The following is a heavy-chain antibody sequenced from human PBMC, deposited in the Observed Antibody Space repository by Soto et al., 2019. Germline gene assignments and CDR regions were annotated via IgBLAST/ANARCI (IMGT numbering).Heavy chain of an antibody. CDR2: IYHSGST. Sequence: PSETLSLTCTVSGGSISSYYWSWIRQPPGKGLEWIGYIYHSGSTYYNSSLKSRVTISVDGSKNQFSLKLSSVTASDTAVYYCARVPTPRGQGTLVTVSS. D-gene: IGHD2-2*01. V-gene: IGHV4-59*12. J-gene: IGHJ5*02. CDR1: GGSISSYY. CDR3: ARVPTP.